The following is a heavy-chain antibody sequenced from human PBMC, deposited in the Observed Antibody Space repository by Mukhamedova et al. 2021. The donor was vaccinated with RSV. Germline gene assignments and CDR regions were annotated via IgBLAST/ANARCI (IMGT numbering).Heavy chain of an antibody. CDR3: VRDVWIQRAVAAHMDV. CDR2: IKSDGSST. J-gene: IGHJ6*02. V-gene: IGHV3-74*01. Sequence: VRQAPGKGLVWVSRIKSDGSSTSYADSVKGRFTISRDNAKNTLYLQMNSLRAEDTAVYYCVRDVWIQRAVAAHMDVWGQGITVT. D-gene: IGHD6-19*01.